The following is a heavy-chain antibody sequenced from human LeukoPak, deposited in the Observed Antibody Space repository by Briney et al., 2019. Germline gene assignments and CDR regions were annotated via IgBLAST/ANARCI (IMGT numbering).Heavy chain of an antibody. J-gene: IGHJ3*02. Sequence: SETLSLTCTVSGGSISSGGYYWSWIRQHPGKGLEWIGYIYYSGSTYYNSSLKSRVTISVDTSKNQFSLKLSSVTAADTAVYYCARATYYYDSSGYQPGRPDAFDIWGQGTMVTVSS. CDR1: GGSISSGGYY. V-gene: IGHV4-31*03. CDR2: IYYSGST. D-gene: IGHD3-22*01. CDR3: ARATYYYDSSGYQPGRPDAFDI.